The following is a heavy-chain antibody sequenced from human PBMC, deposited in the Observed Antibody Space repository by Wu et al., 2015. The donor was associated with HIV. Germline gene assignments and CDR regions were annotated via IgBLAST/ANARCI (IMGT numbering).Heavy chain of an antibody. CDR3: ARDVEGDCSSTSCYTEYFQH. J-gene: IGHJ1*01. Sequence: QVQLVQPGAEVKKPGSSVKVSCKASGGSFSNYAMNWVRQAPGQGLEWMGRIIPILDTADYAPKFQGRVTITADESTSTAYMELSSLRSEDTAVYYCARDVEGDCSSTSCYTEYFQHWGQGHPGHRLL. CDR1: GGSFSNYA. D-gene: IGHD2-2*02. CDR2: IIPILDTA. V-gene: IGHV1-69*11.